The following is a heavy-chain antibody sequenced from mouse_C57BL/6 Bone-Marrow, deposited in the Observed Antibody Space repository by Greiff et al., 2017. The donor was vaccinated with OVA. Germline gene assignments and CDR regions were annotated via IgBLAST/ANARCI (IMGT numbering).Heavy chain of an antibody. Sequence: VQLKESGPVLVKPGASVKMSCKASGYTFTDYYMNWVKQSHGKSLEWIGVINPYNGGTSYNQKFKGKATLTVDKSSSTAYMELNSLTSEDSAVYYCAIYYGNYLYWYFDGWGTGTTVTVSS. D-gene: IGHD2-1*01. J-gene: IGHJ1*03. CDR2: INPYNGGT. V-gene: IGHV1-19*01. CDR1: GYTFTDYY. CDR3: AIYYGNYLYWYFDG.